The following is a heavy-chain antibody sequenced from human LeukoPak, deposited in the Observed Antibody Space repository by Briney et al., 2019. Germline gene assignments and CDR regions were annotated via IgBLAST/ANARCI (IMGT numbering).Heavy chain of an antibody. V-gene: IGHV1-69*04. CDR1: GGTFSSYA. CDR3: AREPGSFFDY. Sequence: VASVTVSCTASGGTFSSYAISWVRQAPGQGLEWMGRIIPILGIANYAQKFQGRVTITADKSTSTAYMELSSLRSGDTAVYYCAREPGSFFDYWGQGTLVTVSS. CDR2: IIPILGIA. J-gene: IGHJ4*02. D-gene: IGHD7-27*01.